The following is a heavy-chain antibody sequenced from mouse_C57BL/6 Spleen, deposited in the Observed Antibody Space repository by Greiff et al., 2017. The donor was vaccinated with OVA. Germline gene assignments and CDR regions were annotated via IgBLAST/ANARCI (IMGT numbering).Heavy chain of an antibody. CDR3: ARRGIYGSSYYFDY. CDR1: GFTFSDYG. V-gene: IGHV5-17*01. J-gene: IGHJ2*01. CDR2: ISSGSSTI. Sequence: EVQGVESGGGLVKPGGSLKLSCAASGFTFSDYGMHWVRQAPEKGLEWVAYISSGSSTIYYADTVKGRFTISRDNAKNTLFLQMTSVRSEDTAMYYCARRGIYGSSYYFDYWGQGTTLTVSS. D-gene: IGHD1-1*01.